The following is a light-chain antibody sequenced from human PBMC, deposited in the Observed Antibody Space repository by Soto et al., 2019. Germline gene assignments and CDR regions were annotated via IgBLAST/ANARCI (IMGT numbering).Light chain of an antibody. CDR3: QQRTDWPLT. Sequence: EIVLTQSPATLSLSPGERATLSCRASQSVSSYLAWYQQKPGQAPRLLIYDASNRGTGIPARFSGSGSGTDFNLTISSLEPEDFAVYYCQQRTDWPLTFGGGTKVEI. CDR1: QSVSSY. CDR2: DAS. V-gene: IGKV3-11*01. J-gene: IGKJ4*01.